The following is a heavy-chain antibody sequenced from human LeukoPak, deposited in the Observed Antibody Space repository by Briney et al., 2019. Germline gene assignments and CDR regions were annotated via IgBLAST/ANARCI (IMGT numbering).Heavy chain of an antibody. V-gene: IGHV3-11*01. J-gene: IGHJ4*02. D-gene: IGHD3-22*01. CDR2: ISSRGSTI. CDR3: ASRTYYYDSSGYYNDY. Sequence: GGSLRLSCEASGFTFSDYYMSWIRQGPGKGLEWVSYISSRGSTIYYADSVKGRFTISRDNAKNSLYLQMNSLRAEDTAVYCCASRTYYYDSSGYYNDYWGQGTLVTVSS. CDR1: GFTFSDYY.